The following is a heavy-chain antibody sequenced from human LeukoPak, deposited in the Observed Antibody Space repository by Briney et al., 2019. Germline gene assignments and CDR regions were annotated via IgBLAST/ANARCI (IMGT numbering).Heavy chain of an antibody. CDR1: GFTFSTYA. Sequence: PGGSLRLSCAPSGFTFSTYAMHWVRQAPGKGLEWVAAISYDGSNKYYADSVKGRFTISRDNSKNTLYLQMNSLRPDDTAVYYCAKDLFFWGQGTVVTVSS. J-gene: IGHJ3*01. D-gene: IGHD3-10*01. CDR2: ISYDGSNK. CDR3: AKDLFF. V-gene: IGHV3-30*04.